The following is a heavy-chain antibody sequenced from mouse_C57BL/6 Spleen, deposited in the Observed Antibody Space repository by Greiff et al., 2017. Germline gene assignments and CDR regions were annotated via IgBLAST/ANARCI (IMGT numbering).Heavy chain of an antibody. D-gene: IGHD1-1*01. Sequence: EVKLQESGPELVKPGASVKISCKASGYSFTGYYMHWVKQSHGNILDWIGYIYPYNGVSSYNQKFKGKATLTVDKSSSTAYMELRSLTSEDSAVDYCATNYGSSLYFDYWGQGTTLTVSS. CDR3: ATNYGSSLYFDY. CDR2: IYPYNGVS. V-gene: IGHV1-31*01. CDR1: GYSFTGYY. J-gene: IGHJ2*01.